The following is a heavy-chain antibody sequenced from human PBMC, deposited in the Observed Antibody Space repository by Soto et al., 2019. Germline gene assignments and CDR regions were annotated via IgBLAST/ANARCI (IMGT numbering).Heavy chain of an antibody. CDR3: ARRWGYSSSSPNYGMDV. CDR2: IYYSGST. J-gene: IGHJ6*02. D-gene: IGHD6-6*01. CDR1: GGSISSYF. V-gene: IGHV4-39*01. Sequence: PSETLSLTCTVSGGSISSYFYIWVRQPPGKGLEWIGSIYYSGSTYYNPSLKSRVTISVDTSKNQFSLKLSSVTAADTAVYYCARRWGYSSSSPNYGMDVWGQGTTVTVSS.